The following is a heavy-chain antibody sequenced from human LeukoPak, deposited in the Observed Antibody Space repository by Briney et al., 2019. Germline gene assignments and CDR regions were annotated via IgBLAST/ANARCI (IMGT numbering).Heavy chain of an antibody. J-gene: IGHJ2*01. CDR3: ARDMERSFWYFDL. D-gene: IGHD3-10*01. V-gene: IGHV3-48*03. CDR1: GFSFSGYE. Sequence: PGGSLRLSCAASGFSFSGYEMNWVRQAPGKGLEWVSYISSTSITMYYADSVKGRFTISRDNAKNSLYLQMNSLRAEDTAVYYCARDMERSFWYFDLWGRGTLVTASS. CDR2: ISSTSITM.